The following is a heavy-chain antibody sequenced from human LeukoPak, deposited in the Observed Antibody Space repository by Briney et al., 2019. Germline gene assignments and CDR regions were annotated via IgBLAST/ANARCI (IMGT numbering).Heavy chain of an antibody. CDR1: GYSFTSYW. D-gene: IGHD2-21*02. CDR2: IYPGDSDT. Sequence: GVSLKISCKGSGYSFTSYWIGWVRQMPGKGLEWMGIIYPGDSDTRYSPSFQGQVTISADKSISTAYLQWSSLKASDTAMYYCARRCGGDCYNYYYGMDVWGQGTTVTVSS. CDR3: ARRCGGDCYNYYYGMDV. J-gene: IGHJ6*02. V-gene: IGHV5-51*01.